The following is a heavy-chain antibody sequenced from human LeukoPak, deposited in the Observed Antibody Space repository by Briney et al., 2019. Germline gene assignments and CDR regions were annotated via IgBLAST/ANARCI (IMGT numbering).Heavy chain of an antibody. J-gene: IGHJ4*02. D-gene: IGHD3-10*01. V-gene: IGHV3-7*01. CDR3: ARGGPNYYGSGSYLHY. CDR2: IKQDGSEK. CDR1: GGSISSSSYY. Sequence: PSETLSLTCTVSGGSISSSSYYWGWIRQPPGKGLEWVANIKQDGSEKYYVDSVKGRFTISRDNAKNSLYLQMNSLRAEDTAVYYCARGGPNYYGSGSYLHYWGQGTLVTVSS.